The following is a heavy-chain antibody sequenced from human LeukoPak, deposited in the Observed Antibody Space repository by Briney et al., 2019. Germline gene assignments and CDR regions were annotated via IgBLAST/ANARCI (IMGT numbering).Heavy chain of an antibody. CDR1: GYTFTSYA. CDR3: ASAYYYDSSGYYSLWSYYYYGMDV. J-gene: IGHJ6*02. D-gene: IGHD3-22*01. Sequence: ASGKVSCKTSGYTFTSYAMNWVRQAPGQGLEWMGWINTNTGNPTYAQGFTGRFVFSLDTSVSTEYLQISSLKAEDTAVYYCASAYYYDSSGYYSLWSYYYYGMDVWGQGTTVTVSS. V-gene: IGHV7-4-1*02. CDR2: INTNTGNP.